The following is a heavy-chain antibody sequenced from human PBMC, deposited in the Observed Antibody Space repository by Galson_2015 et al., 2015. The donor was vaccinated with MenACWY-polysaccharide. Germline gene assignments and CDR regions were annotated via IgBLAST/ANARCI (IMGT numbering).Heavy chain of an antibody. CDR2: IKSAGSST. CDR3: ARGYSGYD. CDR1: GFTFSTYW. V-gene: IGHV3-74*01. J-gene: IGHJ4*02. D-gene: IGHD5-12*01. Sequence: ALRLSCAASGFTFSTYWMHWVRQAPGTGLVWVSRIKSAGSSTSDADSVKGRFNIPRDNAKNTLYLQMNSLRAEETAVYYCARGYSGYDWGQGTLVTVSS.